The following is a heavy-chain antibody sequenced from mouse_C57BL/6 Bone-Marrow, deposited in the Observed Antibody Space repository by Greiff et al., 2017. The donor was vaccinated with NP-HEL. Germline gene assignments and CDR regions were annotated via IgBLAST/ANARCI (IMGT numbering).Heavy chain of an antibody. CDR3: ARRGYYYGSRAWYFDV. V-gene: IGHV1-64*01. CDR1: GYTFTSYW. D-gene: IGHD1-1*01. Sequence: VQLQQPGAELVKPGASVKLSCKASGYTFTSYWMHWVKQRPGQGLEWIGMIHPNSGSTNYNEKFKSKATLTVDKSSSTAYMQLSSLTSEDSAVYYCARRGYYYGSRAWYFDVWGTGTTVTVSS. J-gene: IGHJ1*03. CDR2: IHPNSGST.